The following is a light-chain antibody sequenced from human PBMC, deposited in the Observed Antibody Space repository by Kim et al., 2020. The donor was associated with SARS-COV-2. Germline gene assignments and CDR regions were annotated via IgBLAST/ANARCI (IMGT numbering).Light chain of an antibody. CDR2: GDN. V-gene: IGLV1-40*01. CDR1: NSTIGASYE. Sequence: GVTISCTGSNSTIGASYEVHWYQQLPGKAPKLLIYGDNSRPAGVPDRFSGSRSGRAASLAITGLQAEDEGDYYCQSYDSGLSASVFGGGTQLTVL. J-gene: IGLJ3*02. CDR3: QSYDSGLSASV.